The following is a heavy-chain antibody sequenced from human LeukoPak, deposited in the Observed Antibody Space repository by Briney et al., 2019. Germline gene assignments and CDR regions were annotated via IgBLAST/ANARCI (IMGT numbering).Heavy chain of an antibody. V-gene: IGHV3-30*02. D-gene: IGHD6-19*01. J-gene: IGHJ4*02. CDR1: GFTFSSYG. Sequence: PGGSLRLSCAASGFTFSSYGMHWVRQAPGKGLEWVAFIRYDGSNKYYADSVKGRFTISRDNSKNTLYLQMNSLRAEDTAVYYCAKDPGSSGWYENYFDYWGQGTLVTVSS. CDR2: IRYDGSNK. CDR3: AKDPGSSGWYENYFDY.